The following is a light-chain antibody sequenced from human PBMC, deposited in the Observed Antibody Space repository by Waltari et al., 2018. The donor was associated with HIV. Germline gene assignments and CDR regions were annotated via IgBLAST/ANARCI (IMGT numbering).Light chain of an antibody. Sequence: ETVMTQSPATLSVSPGERATLSCRASQSVSSNLAWYQQKPGQAPRLLIYGASTRATGIPARFSGRGSGTEFTLTISSLQSEDFAVYYCQQYNNWITFGQGTRLEIK. V-gene: IGKV3-15*01. CDR1: QSVSSN. CDR3: QQYNNWIT. CDR2: GAS. J-gene: IGKJ5*01.